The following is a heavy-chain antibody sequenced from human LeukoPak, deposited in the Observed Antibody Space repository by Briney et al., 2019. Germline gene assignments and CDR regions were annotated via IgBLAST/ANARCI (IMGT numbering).Heavy chain of an antibody. J-gene: IGHJ4*02. CDR1: GFTFNSYA. CDR2: ISYDGRDE. D-gene: IGHD4-23*01. CDR3: ARDIGGNSADYYFDS. Sequence: GRSLRLSCAASGFTFNSYAMHWVRQAPGKGLEWVAVISYDGRDEHYADSVKGRFTISRGNSKNTLYLQMNNLRAEDAAVYYCARDIGGNSADYYFDSWGQGTLVTVSS. V-gene: IGHV3-30*01.